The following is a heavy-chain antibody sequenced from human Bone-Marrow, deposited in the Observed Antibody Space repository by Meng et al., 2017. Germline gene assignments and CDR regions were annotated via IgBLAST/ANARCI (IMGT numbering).Heavy chain of an antibody. J-gene: IGHJ4*02. CDR1: GGSISSGGYY. V-gene: IGHV4-31*03. Sequence: VHLPDTGPGLVTPSQPLSLTCPVSGGSISSGGYYWSWIRQHPGKGLEWIGYIYYSGSTYYTPSLKSRVTISVDTSKNQFSLKLSSVTAADTAVYYCARTPSKWVHLDYWGQGTLVTVSS. CDR3: ARTPSKWVHLDY. CDR2: IYYSGST. D-gene: IGHD1-1*01.